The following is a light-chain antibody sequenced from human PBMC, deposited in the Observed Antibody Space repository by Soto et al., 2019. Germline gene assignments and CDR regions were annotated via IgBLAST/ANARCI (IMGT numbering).Light chain of an antibody. CDR1: QSVTYS. V-gene: IGKV3-11*01. Sequence: EIVLTQSPATLSLSPGKKATLSCRASQSVTYSLAWYQQRPGQAPRLLIYDASNRATGIPARFSGSGSGTDFTLTISSLEPEDFAVYYCQQRSNWPSTFGQGTRLEI. CDR2: DAS. J-gene: IGKJ5*01. CDR3: QQRSNWPST.